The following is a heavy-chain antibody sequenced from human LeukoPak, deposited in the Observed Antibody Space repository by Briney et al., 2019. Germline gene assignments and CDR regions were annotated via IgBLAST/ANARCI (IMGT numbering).Heavy chain of an antibody. V-gene: IGHV3-74*01. CDR3: ARLIMNAFDI. CDR1: GFTFSGYW. CDR2: INPDGSST. Sequence: GGSLRLSCAASGFTFSGYWMHWVRQAPGKGLVWVSRINPDGSSTIYADSVKGRFTISRDNAKNTLYLQMNSLRAEDTAVYYCARLIMNAFDIWGQGTMVTVSS. D-gene: IGHD3-16*01. J-gene: IGHJ3*02.